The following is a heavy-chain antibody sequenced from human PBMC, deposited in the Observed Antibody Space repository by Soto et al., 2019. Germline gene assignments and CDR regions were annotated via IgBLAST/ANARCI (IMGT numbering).Heavy chain of an antibody. J-gene: IGHJ5*02. CDR2: IYYSGST. D-gene: IGHD2-2*01. CDR1: GGSISSGGYY. V-gene: IGHV4-31*03. Sequence: QVQLQESGPGLVKPSQTLSLTCTVSGGSISSGGYYWSWIRQHPGKGLEWIGYIYYSGSTYYNPSLKSRVTISEDTSKNQFSLKLSSVTAADTAVYYCATRALYCSSTSCDEGWFDPWGQGTLVTVSS. CDR3: ATRALYCSSTSCDEGWFDP.